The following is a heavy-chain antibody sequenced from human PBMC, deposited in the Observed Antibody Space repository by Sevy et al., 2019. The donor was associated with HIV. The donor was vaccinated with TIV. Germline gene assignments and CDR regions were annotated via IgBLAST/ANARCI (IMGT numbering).Heavy chain of an antibody. D-gene: IGHD2-2*01. CDR1: GGSFSGYY. V-gene: IGHV4-34*01. CDR2: INHSGST. Sequence: SETLSLTCAVYGGSFSGYYWSWIRQPPGKGLEWIGEINHSGSTNYNPSLKSRVTISVDTSKNQFSLKLSSVTAADTAVYYCARAFAVVVPAAISYFDYWGQGTLVTVSS. J-gene: IGHJ4*02. CDR3: ARAFAVVVPAAISYFDY.